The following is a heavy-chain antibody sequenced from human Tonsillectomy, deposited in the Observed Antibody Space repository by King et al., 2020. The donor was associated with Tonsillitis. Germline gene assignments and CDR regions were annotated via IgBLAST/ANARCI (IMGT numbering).Heavy chain of an antibody. CDR3: ARTDRDFVRLVNS. J-gene: IGHJ4*02. D-gene: IGHD5-24*01. CDR2: INHSGST. CDR1: GGSFSAYY. Sequence: VQLQQWGAGLLKPSETLSLPCAVYGGSFSAYYWSWIRQPPGKGLEWIGEINHSGSTTYNPSLKSRVTISVDTSKKQFSLRLTSVTAADTAVYYCARTDRDFVRLVNSWGQGTLVSVSS. V-gene: IGHV4-34*01.